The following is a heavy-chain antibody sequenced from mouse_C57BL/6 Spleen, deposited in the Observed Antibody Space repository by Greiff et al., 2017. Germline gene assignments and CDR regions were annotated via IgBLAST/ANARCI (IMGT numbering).Heavy chain of an antibody. CDR1: GYTFTSYD. Sequence: VQLQQSGPELVKPGASVTLSCKASGYTFTSYDINWVKQTPGQGLEWIGWIYPRAGSTKYNEKFKGKATFTVDTSSSTAYLELHSLTSEDSAVYCGERSIYYGYQGARDYWGQGTSVTVSS. CDR2: IYPRAGST. D-gene: IGHD2-2*01. J-gene: IGHJ4*01. CDR3: ERSIYYGYQGARDY. V-gene: IGHV1-85*01.